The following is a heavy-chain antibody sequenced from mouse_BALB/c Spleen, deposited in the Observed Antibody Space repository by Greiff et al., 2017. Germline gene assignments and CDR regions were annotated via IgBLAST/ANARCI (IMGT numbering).Heavy chain of an antibody. Sequence: EVHLVESGGDLVKPGGSLKLSCAASGFTFSSYGMSWVRQTPDKRLEWVATISSGGSYTYYPDSVKGRFTISRDNAKNTLYLQMSSLKSEDTAMYYCASYYGWFAYWGQGTLVTVSA. D-gene: IGHD1-1*01. CDR2: ISSGGSYT. CDR1: GFTFSSYG. V-gene: IGHV5-6*01. CDR3: ASYYGWFAY. J-gene: IGHJ3*01.